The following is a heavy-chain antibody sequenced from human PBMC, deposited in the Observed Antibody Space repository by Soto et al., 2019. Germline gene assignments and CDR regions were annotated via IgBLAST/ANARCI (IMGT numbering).Heavy chain of an antibody. V-gene: IGHV3-11*05. CDR2: IGGSSSYT. D-gene: IGHD3-9*01. J-gene: IGHJ4*02. Sequence: QVQLVESGGDLVKPGGSLRLSCAASGFPFSDYYMSWIRQAPGKGLEWVSSIGGSSSYTNNADSVKGRFIISRDNAKNSLYLQMNSLRAEDTAVYYCARRRPTGYYNYWGQGTLVTVSA. CDR3: ARRRPTGYYNY. CDR1: GFPFSDYY.